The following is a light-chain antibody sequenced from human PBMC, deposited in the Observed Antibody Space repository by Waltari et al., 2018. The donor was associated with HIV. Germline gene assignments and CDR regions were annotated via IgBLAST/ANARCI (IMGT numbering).Light chain of an antibody. Sequence: IQIAQSASSLSASIGDCVTITCRASQNITHYFNWYHQRPGKAPRLLIYGATRLQGWVPSRVRGIGSGTFYSLIITSLKPEDFGTYDTQQSFSAPTFGGGT. CDR1: QNITHY. J-gene: IGKJ4*02. V-gene: IGKV1-39*01. CDR2: GAT. CDR3: QQSFSAPT.